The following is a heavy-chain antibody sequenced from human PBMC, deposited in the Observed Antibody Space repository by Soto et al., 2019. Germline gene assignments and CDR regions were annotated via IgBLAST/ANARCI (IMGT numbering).Heavy chain of an antibody. CDR3: ASNGYNYEEVYYFDY. Sequence: QVQLVQSGAEVKKPGSSVKVSCKASGGTFSSYAISWVRQAPGQGLEWMGGIIPIFGTANYEQKFQGRVTITADESTSTAYMELSSLRSEDTAVYYCASNGYNYEEVYYFDYWGQGTLVTVSS. V-gene: IGHV1-69*01. CDR2: IIPIFGTA. CDR1: GGTFSSYA. D-gene: IGHD5-12*01. J-gene: IGHJ4*02.